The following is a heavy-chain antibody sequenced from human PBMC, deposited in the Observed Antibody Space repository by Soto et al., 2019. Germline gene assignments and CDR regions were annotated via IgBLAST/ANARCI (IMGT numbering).Heavy chain of an antibody. CDR2: ISYDGSNK. CDR3: ARDEQWPVGFDY. J-gene: IGHJ4*02. D-gene: IGHD6-19*01. V-gene: IGHV3-30-3*01. Sequence: QVQLVESGGGVVQPGRSLRLSCAASGFTFSSYAMHWVRQAPGKGLEWVAVISYDGSNKYYADSVKGRFTISRDNSKNTLYLQMNSLRAEDTAVYYCARDEQWPVGFDYWGQGTLVTVSS. CDR1: GFTFSSYA.